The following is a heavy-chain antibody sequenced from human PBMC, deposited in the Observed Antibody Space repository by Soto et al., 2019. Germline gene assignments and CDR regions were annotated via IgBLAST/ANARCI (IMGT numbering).Heavy chain of an antibody. V-gene: IGHV3-30*18. J-gene: IGHJ6*02. D-gene: IGHD5-18*01. CDR1: AFTFSSHR. CDR2: ISYDASDK. Sequence: QVQLVESGGGVVQPGRSLRLSCAASAFTFSSHRIHWVRQAPGKGLDWVAVISYDASDKYYADSVKGRFTISRDNSKNTLYLQMNSLRAEDAAVYYCVKERYGQLWLEDYGMDVWGQGTTVTVSS. CDR3: VKERYGQLWLEDYGMDV.